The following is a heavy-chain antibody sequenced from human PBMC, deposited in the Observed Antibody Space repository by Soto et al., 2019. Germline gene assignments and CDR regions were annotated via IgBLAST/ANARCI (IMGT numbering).Heavy chain of an antibody. CDR1: GGTFSSYA. CDR3: ARVCCGGDCYSCDLFPNYYYYYYGMDV. V-gene: IGHV1-69*13. CDR2: IIPIFGTA. Sequence: SVKVSCKASGGTFSSYAISWVRQAPGQGLEWMGGIIPIFGTANYAQKFQGRVTITADESTSTAYMELSSLRSEDTAVYYCARVCCGGDCYSCDLFPNYYYYYYGMDVWGQ. D-gene: IGHD2-21*02. J-gene: IGHJ6*02.